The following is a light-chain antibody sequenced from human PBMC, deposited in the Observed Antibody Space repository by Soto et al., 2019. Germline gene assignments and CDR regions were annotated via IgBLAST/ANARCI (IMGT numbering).Light chain of an antibody. V-gene: IGLV2-14*01. CDR3: SSYTSSSPFV. CDR1: SSDVGGYNY. Sequence: LTQPASVSGSPGQSITISCTGTSSDVGGYNYVSWYQQHPGKAPKLMIYEVSNRPSGVSNRFSGSKSGNTASLTISGLQAEDEADYYCSSYTSSSPFVFGTGTKVTVL. CDR2: EVS. J-gene: IGLJ1*01.